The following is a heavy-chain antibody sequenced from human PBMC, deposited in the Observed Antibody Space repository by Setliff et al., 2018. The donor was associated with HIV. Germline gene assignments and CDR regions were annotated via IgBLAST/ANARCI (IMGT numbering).Heavy chain of an antibody. CDR1: GGTFNIYS. CDR2: INPIFGTP. V-gene: IGHV1-69*06. Sequence: SVKVSCKASGGTFNIYSINWVRQAPGQGLEWMGGINPIFGTPNYGQRFQGRISITADTSTDTAYMELSSLRFDDTAIYYCATRPLSLSPDHWGQGTLVTVSS. D-gene: IGHD1-1*01. J-gene: IGHJ4*02. CDR3: ATRPLSLSPDH.